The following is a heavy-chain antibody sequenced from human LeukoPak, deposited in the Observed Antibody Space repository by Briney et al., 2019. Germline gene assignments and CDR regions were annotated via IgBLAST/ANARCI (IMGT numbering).Heavy chain of an antibody. J-gene: IGHJ4*02. V-gene: IGHV3-21*01. Sequence: GGSLRLSCVASGFTFSSYSMNWVRQAPGKGLEWVSSSSGSSSYIYYPDSVKGRFTISRDNAENSLYLQMNSLRAEDTAVYYCARDREAYCSGGRCTNFDYWGQGSLVTVSS. CDR2: SSGSSSYI. CDR3: ARDREAYCSGGRCTNFDY. D-gene: IGHD2-15*01. CDR1: GFTFSSYS.